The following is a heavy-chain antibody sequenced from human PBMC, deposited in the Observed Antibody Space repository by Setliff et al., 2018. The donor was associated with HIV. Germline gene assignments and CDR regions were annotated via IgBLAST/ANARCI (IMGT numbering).Heavy chain of an antibody. CDR2: STSYNGNT. CDR3: ARDHHSGRGSNFPWYSDL. J-gene: IGHJ2*01. CDR1: GYTFSNYG. V-gene: IGHV1-18*01. D-gene: IGHD1-26*01. Sequence: ASVKVSCKASGYTFSNYGITWVRHAPGQGLEWIGWSTSYNGNTNYAKKFKGRVTMTTDTSTSIAYMELKSLRAEDTAVYYCARDHHSGRGSNFPWYSDLWGRGTLVTVSS.